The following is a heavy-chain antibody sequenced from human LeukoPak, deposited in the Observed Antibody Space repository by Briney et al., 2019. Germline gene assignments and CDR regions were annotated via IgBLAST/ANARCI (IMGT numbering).Heavy chain of an antibody. CDR1: GITFSSYA. D-gene: IGHD3-10*01. J-gene: IGHJ4*02. CDR3: ARDMDYYGSGFDY. CDR2: ISTSGGST. V-gene: IGHV3-23*01. Sequence: GGSLRLSCAASGITFSSYALSWVRQAPGKGLGWVSGISTSGGSTYYADSVKGRFTISRDNSKNTLYLQMNSLRAEDTAVYYCARDMDYYGSGFDYWGQGTLVTVSS.